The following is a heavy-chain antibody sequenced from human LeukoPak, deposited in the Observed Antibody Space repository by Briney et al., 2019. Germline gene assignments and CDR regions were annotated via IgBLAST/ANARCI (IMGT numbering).Heavy chain of an antibody. V-gene: IGHV1-46*01. CDR2: IDPSGGST. D-gene: IGHD3-22*01. CDR3: ARGDGDSDSNGVLMGWFDP. J-gene: IGHJ5*02. Sequence: ASAKVSCKASGYTFTAYYMHWVRQAPGQGLEWMGVIDPSGGSTSYAQRFQDRVTMTSDTSTSTVYMELSSLRSEDTAVYYCARGDGDSDSNGVLMGWFDPWGQGTLVTVSS. CDR1: GYTFTAYY.